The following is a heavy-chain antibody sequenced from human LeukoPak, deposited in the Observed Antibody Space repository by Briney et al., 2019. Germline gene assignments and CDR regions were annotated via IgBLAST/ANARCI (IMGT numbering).Heavy chain of an antibody. CDR2: IYTSGST. CDR1: GGSFSGYY. CDR3: ARDRVVPAAIGSSFAWFDP. J-gene: IGHJ5*02. Sequence: SETLSLTCALYGGSFSGYYWSWIRQPAGKGLEWIGRIYTSGSTNYNPSLKSRVTISVDTSKNQFSLKLSSVTAADTAVYYCARDRVVPAAIGSSFAWFDPWGQGTLVTVSS. V-gene: IGHV4-4*07. D-gene: IGHD2-2*01.